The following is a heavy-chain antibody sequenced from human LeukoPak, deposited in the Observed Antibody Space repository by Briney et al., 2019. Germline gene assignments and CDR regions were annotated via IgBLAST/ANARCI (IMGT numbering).Heavy chain of an antibody. CDR3: AKESSGGNFGGN. CDR2: ISGSGGST. D-gene: IGHD2-15*01. Sequence: PGGSLRLSCAASGFTFSSYAMSWVRQAPGKGLEWVSAISGSGGSTYYADSVKGRFTISRDNSKNTVHLQMNSLRAEDTAVYYCAKESSGGNFGGNWGQGTLVTVSS. V-gene: IGHV3-23*01. J-gene: IGHJ4*02. CDR1: GFTFSSYA.